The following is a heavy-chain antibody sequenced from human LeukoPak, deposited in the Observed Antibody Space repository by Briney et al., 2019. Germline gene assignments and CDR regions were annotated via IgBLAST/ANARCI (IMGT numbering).Heavy chain of an antibody. Sequence: ASVKVSCKASGGTFSSYAISWVRQAPGQGLEWMGRIIPILGITNYAQKFQGRVTITADKSTSTAYMELSSLRSEDTAVYYCARGRYSSSWYYYYGMDVWGQGTTVTVSS. J-gene: IGHJ6*02. V-gene: IGHV1-69*04. CDR1: GGTFSSYA. CDR3: ARGRYSSSWYYYYGMDV. CDR2: IIPILGIT. D-gene: IGHD6-13*01.